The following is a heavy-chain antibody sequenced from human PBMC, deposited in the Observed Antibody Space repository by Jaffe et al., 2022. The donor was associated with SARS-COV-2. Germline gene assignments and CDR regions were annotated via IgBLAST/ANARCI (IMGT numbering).Heavy chain of an antibody. J-gene: IGHJ6*02. CDR2: IIPIFGTA. CDR3: AMGPTVTTPYYYYGMDV. Sequence: QVQLVQSGAEVKKPGSSVKVSCKASGGTFSSYAISWVRQAPGQGLEWMGGIIPIFGTANYAQKFQGRVTITADESTSTAYMELSSLRSEDTAVYYCAMGPTVTTPYYYYGMDVWGQGTTVTVSS. CDR1: GGTFSSYA. V-gene: IGHV1-69*01. D-gene: IGHD4-17*01.